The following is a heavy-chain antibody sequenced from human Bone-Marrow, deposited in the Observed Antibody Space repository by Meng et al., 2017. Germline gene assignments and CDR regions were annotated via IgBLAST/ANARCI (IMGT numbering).Heavy chain of an antibody. D-gene: IGHD3-22*01. CDR1: GGSISRGGYY. CDR2: VYYSGTT. CDR3: ASTYYYDSTGPNWFGP. Sequence: QVQLQESGPGLVKPSQTLSLTGTVSGGSISRGGYYWSWIRQRPGKGLEWIGYVYYSGTTDYNPSLKSRVTISADTSKNQFSLKLSAVTAADTAVYYCASTYYYDSTGPNWFGPWGQGTLVTVSS. J-gene: IGHJ5*02. V-gene: IGHV4-31*03.